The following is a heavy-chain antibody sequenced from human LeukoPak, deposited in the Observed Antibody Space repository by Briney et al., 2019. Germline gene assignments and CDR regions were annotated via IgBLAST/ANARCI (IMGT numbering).Heavy chain of an antibody. CDR3: ARGLAPRGDDYGDYACY. CDR1: GGSISSGGYS. CDR2: IYHSGST. D-gene: IGHD4-17*01. V-gene: IGHV4-30-2*02. J-gene: IGHJ4*02. Sequence: SETLSLTCAVSGGSISSGGYSWSWIRQPPGKGLEWIGYIYHSGSTNYNPSLKSRVTISVDTSKNQFSLRLSSVTAADTAVYYCARGLAPRGDDYGDYACYWGQGTLVTVSS.